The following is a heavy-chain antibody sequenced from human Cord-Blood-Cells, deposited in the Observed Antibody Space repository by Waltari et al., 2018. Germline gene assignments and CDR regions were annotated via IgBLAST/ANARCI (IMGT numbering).Heavy chain of an antibody. J-gene: IGHJ4*02. Sequence: EVQLVESGGGLVQPGRSLRLSCAASGFTFDDYAMHWVRQAPGKGLEWVSGISWNSGSIGCADSVKGRFTISRDNAKNSLYLQMNSLRAEDMALYYCAKAPIGIAAAGHFDYWGQGTLVTVSS. D-gene: IGHD6-13*01. CDR2: ISWNSGSI. CDR3: AKAPIGIAAAGHFDY. CDR1: GFTFDDYA. V-gene: IGHV3-9*03.